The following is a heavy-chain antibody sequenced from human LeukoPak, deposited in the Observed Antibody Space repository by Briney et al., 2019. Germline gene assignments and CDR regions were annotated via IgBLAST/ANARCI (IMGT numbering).Heavy chain of an antibody. D-gene: IGHD3-3*01. CDR3: ARGSTYYDFWSGYYRAVWFDP. CDR2: INHSGST. J-gene: IGHJ5*02. V-gene: IGHV4-34*01. CDR1: GGSFSGYY. Sequence: SETLSLTCAVYGGSFSGYYWSWIRQPPGKGLEWIGEINHSGSTNYNPSLKSRVTIPVDTSKNQFSLRLSSVTAADTAVYYCARGSTYYDFWSGYYRAVWFDPWGQGTLVTVSS.